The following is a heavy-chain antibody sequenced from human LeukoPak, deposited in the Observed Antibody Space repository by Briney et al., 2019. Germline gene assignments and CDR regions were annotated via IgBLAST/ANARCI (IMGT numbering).Heavy chain of an antibody. D-gene: IGHD3-9*01. CDR2: ISYDGSNK. Sequence: GGSLRLSCAASGFTFSDYYMSWIRQAPGKGLEWVAVISYDGSNKYYADSVKGRFTISRDNSKNTLYLQMNNLRAEDTAVYYCAREPSEFNYDILTGYLYYYYYMDVWGKGTTVTVSS. V-gene: IGHV3-30*03. CDR1: GFTFSDYY. CDR3: AREPSEFNYDILTGYLYYYYYMDV. J-gene: IGHJ6*03.